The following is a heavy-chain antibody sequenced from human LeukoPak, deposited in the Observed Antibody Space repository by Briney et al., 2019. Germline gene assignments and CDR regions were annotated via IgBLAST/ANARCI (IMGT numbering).Heavy chain of an antibody. CDR2: ISGSGGST. D-gene: IGHD1-26*01. Sequence: GGSLRLSRAASGFTFSSYAMSWVRQAPGKGLEWVSAISGSGGSTYYADSVKGRFTISRDNSKNTLYLQMNSLRAEDTAVYYCAKGRWELLTGYFDYWGQGTLVTVSS. V-gene: IGHV3-23*01. J-gene: IGHJ4*02. CDR3: AKGRWELLTGYFDY. CDR1: GFTFSSYA.